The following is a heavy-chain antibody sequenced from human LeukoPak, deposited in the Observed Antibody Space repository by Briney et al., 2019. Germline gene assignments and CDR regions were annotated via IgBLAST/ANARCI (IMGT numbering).Heavy chain of an antibody. D-gene: IGHD2-2*02. J-gene: IGHJ5*02. CDR1: GYTFTGYY. V-gene: IGHV1-18*04. Sequence: ASVKVSCKASGYTFTGYYTHWVRQAPGQGLEWMGWISAYNGNTNYAQKLQGRVTMTTDTSTSTAYMELRSLRSDDTAVYYCARDLWVGYCSSTSCHTGFDPWGQGTLVTVSS. CDR3: ARDLWVGYCSSTSCHTGFDP. CDR2: ISAYNGNT.